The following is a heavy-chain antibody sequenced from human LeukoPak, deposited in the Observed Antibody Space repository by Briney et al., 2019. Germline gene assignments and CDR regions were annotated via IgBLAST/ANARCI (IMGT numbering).Heavy chain of an antibody. CDR1: GYTFTSYA. CDR3: ARDNYGNYGANDAFDI. J-gene: IGHJ3*02. CDR2: INAGNGNT. D-gene: IGHD4-11*01. Sequence: ASVKVSCKASGYTFTSYAMHWVRQAPGQRLEWMGWINAGNGNTKYSQKFQGRVTITRDTSTSTVYMELSSLRSEDTAVYYCARDNYGNYGANDAFDIWGQGTMVTVSS. V-gene: IGHV1-3*01.